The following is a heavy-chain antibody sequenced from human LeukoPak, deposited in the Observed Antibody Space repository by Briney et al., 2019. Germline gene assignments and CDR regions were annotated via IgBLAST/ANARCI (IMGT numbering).Heavy chain of an antibody. Sequence: ASVKVSCKVSVYTFTDFYMHWVQQAPGKGLEWMGLVDPEDGKTIYAEKFQGRITITADTSTDTVYMELSSLRSEDTAVYYCARAYYYDSGRVGGYAFDIWGQGTMVTVSS. CDR2: VDPEDGKT. D-gene: IGHD3-22*01. CDR3: ARAYYYDSGRVGGYAFDI. CDR1: VYTFTDFY. J-gene: IGHJ3*02. V-gene: IGHV1-69-2*01.